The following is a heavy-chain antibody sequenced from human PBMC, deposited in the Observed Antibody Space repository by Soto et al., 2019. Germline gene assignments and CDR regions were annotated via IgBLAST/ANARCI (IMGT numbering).Heavy chain of an antibody. J-gene: IGHJ4*02. Sequence: QVQLQESGPGLVKPSGTLSLTCAVSSGSITSSNWWSWVRLPPGKGLEWIGEISHGGSTNYNPSLKSRVNMSVDKSKNQFSLKLNSVTVAGTAVYYCASHLTMPATRGFDNWGQGALVTVSS. CDR2: ISHGGST. D-gene: IGHD2-15*01. CDR1: SGSITSSNW. CDR3: ASHLTMPATRGFDN. V-gene: IGHV4-4*02.